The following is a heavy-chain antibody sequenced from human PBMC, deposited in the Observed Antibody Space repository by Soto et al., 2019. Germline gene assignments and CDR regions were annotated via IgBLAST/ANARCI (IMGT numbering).Heavy chain of an antibody. Sequence: EVQLVESGEGFVQSGGSLRLSCAASGFAFSTFSMNWVRQAPGKGLEWISYISSGGTTSQYADSVRGRFTISRDNAKNSLSLQMISLTAEDTAVYYCARDHSMTFGGVNFDYWDQGVLVTVSS. CDR2: ISSGGTTS. J-gene: IGHJ4*02. V-gene: IGHV3-48*01. CDR3: ARDHSMTFGGVNFDY. CDR1: GFAFSTFS. D-gene: IGHD3-16*01.